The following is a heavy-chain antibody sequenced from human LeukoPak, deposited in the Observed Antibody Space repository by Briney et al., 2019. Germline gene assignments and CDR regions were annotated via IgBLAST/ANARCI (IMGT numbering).Heavy chain of an antibody. Sequence: GGSLRLSCAASGFTFSSYTMNWVRQPPGKGLEWVSNIGTSSTTIYYADSVKGRFTISRDNAKNSLYLQMNSLRAEDTAVYYCARDFAAMDLFDYWGQGTLVTVSS. CDR3: ARDFAAMDLFDY. D-gene: IGHD5-18*01. CDR2: IGTSSTTI. V-gene: IGHV3-48*01. J-gene: IGHJ4*02. CDR1: GFTFSSYT.